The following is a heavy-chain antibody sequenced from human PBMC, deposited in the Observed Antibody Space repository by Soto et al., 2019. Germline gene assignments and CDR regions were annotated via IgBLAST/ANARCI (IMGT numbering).Heavy chain of an antibody. V-gene: IGHV3-23*01. Sequence: GGSLRLSGAASGFAFSGDAMSWVRQAPGKGLEWVSAISGSGGSTYYADSVKGRFTISRDNSKNTLYLQMNSLRAEDTAVYYCAKDPDTAMANDAFDILGHGTMVTVSS. CDR2: ISGSGGST. J-gene: IGHJ3*02. D-gene: IGHD5-18*01. CDR1: GFAFSGDA. CDR3: AKDPDTAMANDAFDI.